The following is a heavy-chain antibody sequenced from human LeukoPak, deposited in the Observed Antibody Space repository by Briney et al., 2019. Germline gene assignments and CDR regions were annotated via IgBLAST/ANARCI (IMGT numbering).Heavy chain of an antibody. CDR1: GGSISSGGYY. CDR2: IYYSGST. J-gene: IGHJ4*02. Sequence: SQTLSLTCTVSGGSISSGGYYWSWIRQHPGKGLEWIGYIYYSGSTYYNPSLKSRVTISVDTSKNQFSLKLSSVAAADTAVYYCARAEGSSWTYLYYFDYRGQGTLVTVSS. D-gene: IGHD6-13*01. V-gene: IGHV4-31*03. CDR3: ARAEGSSWTYLYYFDY.